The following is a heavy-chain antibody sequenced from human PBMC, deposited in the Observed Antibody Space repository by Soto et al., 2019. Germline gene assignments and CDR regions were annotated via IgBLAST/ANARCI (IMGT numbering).Heavy chain of an antibody. CDR2: ILLLSGTT. V-gene: IGHV1-69*01. CDR3: ARGPDRSGFYLFDY. Sequence: QVQLVQSGAEVRKPGSSVKVSCKASGGTFSNHAISWVRQAPGQGPEWMGGILLLSGTTNYVQKFQGSVTITADESMTTAYMELSSLRYEDTAVYYCARGPDRSGFYLFDYWGQGTLVTVSS. J-gene: IGHJ4*02. CDR1: GGTFSNHA. D-gene: IGHD3-22*01.